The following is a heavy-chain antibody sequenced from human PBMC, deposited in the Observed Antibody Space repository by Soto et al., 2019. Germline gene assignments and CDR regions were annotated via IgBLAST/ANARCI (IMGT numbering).Heavy chain of an antibody. J-gene: IGHJ4*02. V-gene: IGHV1-18*01. Sequence: ASVKAFSKASGYTFTSYGISSVRQAPGQGLEWMGWISAYNGNTNYAQKLQGRVTMTTDTSTSTAYMALRSLRSDDTAVYYCARDSVGSGYDWGQGTLVTVSS. CDR3: ARDSVGSGYD. CDR1: GYTFTSYG. CDR2: ISAYNGNT. D-gene: IGHD5-12*01.